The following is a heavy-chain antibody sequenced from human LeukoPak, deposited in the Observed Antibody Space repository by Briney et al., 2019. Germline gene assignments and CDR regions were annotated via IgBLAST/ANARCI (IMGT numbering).Heavy chain of an antibody. V-gene: IGHV4-38-2*02. CDR2: IYHSGST. J-gene: IGHJ4*02. CDR3: ARGLWFGDENPPYFDY. Sequence: PSETLSLTCTVSGYSISSGYYWGWIRQPPGKGLEWIGSIYHSGSTYYNPSLKSRVTISVDTSKNQFSLKLSSVTAADTAVYYCARGLWFGDENPPYFDYWGQGTLATVSS. CDR1: GYSISSGYY. D-gene: IGHD3-10*01.